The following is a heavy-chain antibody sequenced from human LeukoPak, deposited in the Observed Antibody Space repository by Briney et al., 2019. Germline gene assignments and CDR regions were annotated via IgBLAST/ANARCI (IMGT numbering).Heavy chain of an antibody. CDR3: ARRQEGHDY. CDR2: IYTTGGT. J-gene: IGHJ4*02. CDR1: GVSIAKTFYY. Sequence: SETLSLTCTVSGVSIAKTFYYWSWLRQPAGKGLEWIGRIYTTGGTDYNPSLKSRVTISLDTAKNQFSLKMASVSAAGTAVYYCARRQEGHDYWGQGTPVTVSS. V-gene: IGHV4-61*02.